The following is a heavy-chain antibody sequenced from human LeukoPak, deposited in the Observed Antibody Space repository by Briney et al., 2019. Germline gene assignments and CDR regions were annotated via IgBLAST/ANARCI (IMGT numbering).Heavy chain of an antibody. Sequence: ASVKVSCKASGYTSTSYGISWVRQALGQGLEWMGWISAYNGNTNYAQKLQGRVTMTTDTSTSTAYMELRSLRSDDTAVYYCARVMTAITNWFDPWGQGTLVTVSS. J-gene: IGHJ5*02. CDR3: ARVMTAITNWFDP. V-gene: IGHV1-18*01. CDR2: ISAYNGNT. CDR1: GYTSTSYG. D-gene: IGHD2-21*02.